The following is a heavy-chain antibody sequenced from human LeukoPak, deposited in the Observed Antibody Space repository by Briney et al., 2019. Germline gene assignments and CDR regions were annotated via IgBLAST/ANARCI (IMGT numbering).Heavy chain of an antibody. J-gene: IGHJ4*02. V-gene: IGHV4-39*07. CDR2: IYYSGST. Sequence: NPSETLSLTCTVSGGSISSSSYYWGWIRQPPGKGLEWIGSIYYSGSTYYNPSLKSRVTISVDTSKNQFSLKLTSVTTADTAVYYCARVPDTALVRRGLFDYWGQGTLVTVSS. CDR1: GGSISSSSYY. D-gene: IGHD5-18*01. CDR3: ARVPDTALVRRGLFDY.